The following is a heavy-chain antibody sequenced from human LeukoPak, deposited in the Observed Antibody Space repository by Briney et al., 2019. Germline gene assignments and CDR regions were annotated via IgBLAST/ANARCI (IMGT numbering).Heavy chain of an antibody. CDR1: GGSISSYY. V-gene: IGHV4-59*01. CDR3: ARTFLGDWYFDL. Sequence: SETLSLTCTVSGGSISSYYWSWIRQPPGKGLEWIGCISYSGSTNYNPSLKSRVTISVDTSKDQFSLKLISVTAADTAVYYCARTFLGDWYFDLWGRGTLVTVSS. CDR2: ISYSGST. D-gene: IGHD1-26*01. J-gene: IGHJ2*01.